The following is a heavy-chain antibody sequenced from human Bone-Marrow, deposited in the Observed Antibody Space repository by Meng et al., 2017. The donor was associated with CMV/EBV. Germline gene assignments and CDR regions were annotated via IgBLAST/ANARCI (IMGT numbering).Heavy chain of an antibody. J-gene: IGHJ4*02. Sequence: GESLKISCAASGFTFSSFAMHWVRQAPGKGLEWVAVISYDGSNKYYADSVKGRFTISRDNSKNTLYLQMNSLRTEDTAVDYCARYLVVVVAMIFESWGQGTLVTVSS. V-gene: IGHV3-30-3*01. D-gene: IGHD2-21*01. CDR1: GFTFSSFA. CDR2: ISYDGSNK. CDR3: ARYLVVVVAMIFES.